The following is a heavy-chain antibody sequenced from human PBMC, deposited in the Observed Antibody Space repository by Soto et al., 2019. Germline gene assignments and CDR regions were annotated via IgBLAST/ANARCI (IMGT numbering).Heavy chain of an antibody. Sequence: QVQLVQSGADVKKPGSSVKVSCKASGGMFSSYAIDWVRQAPGQGLEWMGGIIPILNTPKYAQNFQDRVTLTADESATTAYMELSGLRSEDTAVYYCARVGGSLHDAHWGQGTLVTVSS. CDR2: IIPILNTP. V-gene: IGHV1-69*01. CDR3: ARVGGSLHDAH. CDR1: GGMFSSYA. J-gene: IGHJ4*02. D-gene: IGHD1-1*01.